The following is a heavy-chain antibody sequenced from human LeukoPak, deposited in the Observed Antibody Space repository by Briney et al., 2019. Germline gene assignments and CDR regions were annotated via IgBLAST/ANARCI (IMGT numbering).Heavy chain of an antibody. Sequence: ASVKLSCNASGYTFTNYAMHRVRQAPGRGFEWMGWINTKTGNPTYARGFTGPLVFSLDTSVSTAYLQISSLQAEDSAIYYCARDGYYDTNGYSGLYDFDYWGQGTLVTVSS. CDR1: GYTFTNYA. V-gene: IGHV7-4-1*02. D-gene: IGHD3-22*01. J-gene: IGHJ4*02. CDR3: ARDGYYDTNGYSGLYDFDY. CDR2: INTKTGNP.